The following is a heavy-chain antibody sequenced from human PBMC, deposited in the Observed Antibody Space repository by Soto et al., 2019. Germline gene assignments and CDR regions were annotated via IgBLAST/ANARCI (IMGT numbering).Heavy chain of an antibody. CDR3: ARGASXYSLWSGYYPSRNGMDV. CDR2: ISSNSAYI. J-gene: IGHJ6*02. Sequence: GGSLRLSCAASGFTFRSFTMNWVRQAPGKGLEWVSTISSNSAYIYYTDALRGRFTISRDNAKNSLHLQMNSLRADDTAVYYCARGASXYSLWSGYYPSRNGMDVWGQGTTVTVSS. CDR1: GFTFRSFT. D-gene: IGHD3-3*01. V-gene: IGHV3-21*01.